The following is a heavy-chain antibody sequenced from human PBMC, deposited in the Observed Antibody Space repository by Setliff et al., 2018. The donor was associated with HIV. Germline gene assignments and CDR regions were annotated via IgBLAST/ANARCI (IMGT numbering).Heavy chain of an antibody. CDR1: GYTLTTFG. J-gene: IGHJ4*02. CDR3: ARVGSYWSTFDY. CDR2: INTETGNP. Sequence: ASVKVSCKTSGYTLTTFGISWVRQAPGQGLEWMGWINTETGNPMYAQGFTGRFVFSLDTSFSTAYLQISSLKTEDTAMYYCARVGSYWSTFDYWGQGALVTVPS. V-gene: IGHV7-4-1*02. D-gene: IGHD1-26*01.